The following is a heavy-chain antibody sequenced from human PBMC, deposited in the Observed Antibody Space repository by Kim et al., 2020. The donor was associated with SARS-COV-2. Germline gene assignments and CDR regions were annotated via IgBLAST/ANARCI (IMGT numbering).Heavy chain of an antibody. Sequence: SETLSLTCAVYGGSFSGYYWSWIRQPPGKGLEWIGEIKHSGSTNYNPSLKSRVTISVDTSKNQFSLKLSSVTAADTAVYYCARKGRGAARTLDYWGQGTLVTVSS. CDR2: IKHSGST. J-gene: IGHJ4*02. V-gene: IGHV4-34*01. D-gene: IGHD6-6*01. CDR3: ARKGRGAARTLDY. CDR1: GGSFSGYY.